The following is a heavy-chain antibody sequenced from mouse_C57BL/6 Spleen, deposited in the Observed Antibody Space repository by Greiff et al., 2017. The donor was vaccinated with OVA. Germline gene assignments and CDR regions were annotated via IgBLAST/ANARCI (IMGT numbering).Heavy chain of an antibody. CDR3: ASYAMDY. J-gene: IGHJ4*01. CDR2: ISDGGSYT. Sequence: EVKLVESGGGLVKPGGSLKLSCAASGFTFSSYAMSWVRQTPEKRLEWVATISDGGSYTYYPDNVKGRFTISRDNAKNNLYLQMSHLKSEDTAMYYCASYAMDYWGQGTSVTVSS. V-gene: IGHV5-4*03. CDR1: GFTFSSYA.